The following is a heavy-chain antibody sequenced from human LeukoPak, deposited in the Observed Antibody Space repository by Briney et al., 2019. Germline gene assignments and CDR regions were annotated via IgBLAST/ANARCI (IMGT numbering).Heavy chain of an antibody. J-gene: IGHJ6*02. CDR2: IIPIFGTA. CDR1: GGTFSSYA. D-gene: IGHD2-21*01. Sequence: ASVKVSFKASGGTFSSYAISWVRQAPGQGLEWMGGIIPIFGTANYAQKFQGRVTITADESTSTAYMELSRLRSDDTAVYYCARSGDRSYYGMDVWGQGTTVTVSS. V-gene: IGHV1-69*13. CDR3: ARSGDRSYYGMDV.